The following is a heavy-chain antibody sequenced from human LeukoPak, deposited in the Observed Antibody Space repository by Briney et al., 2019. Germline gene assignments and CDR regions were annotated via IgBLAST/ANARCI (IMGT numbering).Heavy chain of an antibody. J-gene: IGHJ4*02. CDR3: ARDVGATFDY. D-gene: IGHD1-26*01. Sequence: GGSLRLSCAASGFTFSGYSMNWVRQAPGKGLEWVSAISSGGSSTDYADSVKGRFTISRDNAKNSLYLQMNSLRAEDTAVYYCARDVGATFDYWGQGTLVTVSS. CDR2: ISSGGSST. CDR1: GFTFSGYS. V-gene: IGHV3-48*01.